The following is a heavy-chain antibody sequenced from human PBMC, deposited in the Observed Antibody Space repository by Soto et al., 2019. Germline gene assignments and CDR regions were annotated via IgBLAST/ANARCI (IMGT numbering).Heavy chain of an antibody. Sequence: GSLRLSCAASGFTVSSNYMRWDRQAPGKGLEWVSVIYSGGSTYYADSVKGRFTISRHNSKNTLYLQMNSLRAEDTAVYYCAREGGDSSGYYFDYWGQGTLVTVSS. CDR3: AREGGDSSGYYFDY. CDR1: GFTVSSNY. V-gene: IGHV3-53*04. CDR2: IYSGGST. J-gene: IGHJ4*02. D-gene: IGHD3-22*01.